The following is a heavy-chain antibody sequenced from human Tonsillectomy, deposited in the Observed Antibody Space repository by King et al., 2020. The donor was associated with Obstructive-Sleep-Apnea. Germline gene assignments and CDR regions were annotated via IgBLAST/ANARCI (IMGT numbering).Heavy chain of an antibody. V-gene: IGHV3-30*02. J-gene: IGHJ4*02. Sequence: VQLVESGGGVVQPGTSLRLSCAASGFTFSSDGMHWVRQAPGKGLEWVAFIRYDGGYEYYADSVKGRFTISRDNSKNTLYLQMNSLRAEDTAVFYCAKSSGRGDWAPFDYWGQGTLVTVSS. D-gene: IGHD2-21*02. CDR1: GFTFSSDG. CDR2: IRYDGGYE. CDR3: AKSSGRGDWAPFDY.